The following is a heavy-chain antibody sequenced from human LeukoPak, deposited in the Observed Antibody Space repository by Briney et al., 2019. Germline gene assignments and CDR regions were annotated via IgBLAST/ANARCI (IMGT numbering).Heavy chain of an antibody. Sequence: GGTLRLSCAASGFTFSAYGMSWVRQAPGKGLEWVGRIKSKTDGGTTDYAAPVKGRFTISGDDSKNTLYLQMNSLKTEDTAVYYCTTDSGLRGVIRGYWGQGTLVTVSP. D-gene: IGHD6-19*01. CDR3: TTDSGLRGVIRGY. J-gene: IGHJ4*02. CDR1: GFTFSAYG. CDR2: IKSKTDGGTT. V-gene: IGHV3-15*01.